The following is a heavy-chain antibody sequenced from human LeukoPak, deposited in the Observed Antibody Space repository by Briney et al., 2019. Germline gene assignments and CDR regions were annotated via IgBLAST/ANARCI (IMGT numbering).Heavy chain of an antibody. Sequence: ASVKVSCKASGYTFTSYAMNWVRQAPGQGLEWMGWINTNTGNPTYAQGFTGRFVFSLDTSVSTAYLQISSLKAEDTAVYYCARDDYGDAAPHNWFDPWGQGTLVTVSS. D-gene: IGHD4-17*01. V-gene: IGHV7-4-1*02. CDR3: ARDDYGDAAPHNWFDP. CDR2: INTNTGNP. CDR1: GYTFTSYA. J-gene: IGHJ5*02.